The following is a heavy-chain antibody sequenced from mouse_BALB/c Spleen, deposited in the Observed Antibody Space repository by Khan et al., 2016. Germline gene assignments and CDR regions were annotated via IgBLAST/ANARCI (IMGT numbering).Heavy chain of an antibody. J-gene: IGHJ4*01. V-gene: IGHV4-2*02. CDR2: INPGSSTI. D-gene: IGHD2-3*01. CDR1: GFDFSRYW. Sequence: EVKLLESGGGLVQPGGSLNLSCAASGFDFSRYWMSWARQAPGKGQEWIGEINPGSSTINYTPSLKDKFIISRDNAKNTLYLQMSKVRSEDTALYYVARIYDGYGAMDYWGQGTSVTVSS. CDR3: ARIYDGYGAMDY.